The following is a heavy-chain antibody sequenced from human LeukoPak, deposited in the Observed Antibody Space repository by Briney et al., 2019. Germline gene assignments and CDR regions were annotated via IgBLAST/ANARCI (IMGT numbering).Heavy chain of an antibody. D-gene: IGHD3-10*01. V-gene: IGHV5-51*01. CDR2: IYPGDSNT. J-gene: IGHJ5*02. Sequence: KVSCKASGYTFTSYYMHWVRQMPGKGLEWMGIIYPGDSNTRYSPSFQGQVTISADKSISTAYLQWSSLKASDTAMHYCARRDYFGSGSYSRGDWFDPWGQGTLVTVSS. CDR3: ARRDYFGSGSYSRGDWFDP. CDR1: GYTFTSYY.